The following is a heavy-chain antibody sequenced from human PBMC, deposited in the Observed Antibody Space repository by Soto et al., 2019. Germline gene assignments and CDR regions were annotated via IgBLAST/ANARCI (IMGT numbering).Heavy chain of an antibody. V-gene: IGHV3-48*01. CDR3: ARVVISGSYLDY. J-gene: IGHJ4*02. CDR1: GFTFSSYS. CDR2: ISSGSSTI. Sequence: EVQLVESGGGLVQPGGSLRLSCAASGFTFSSYSMNWVRQAPGKGLEWVSYISSGSSTIYYADSVKGRFTISRDNAKNSLYLQMNSLRAEDTAVYYCARVVISGSYLDYWGQGTLVTVSS. D-gene: IGHD1-26*01.